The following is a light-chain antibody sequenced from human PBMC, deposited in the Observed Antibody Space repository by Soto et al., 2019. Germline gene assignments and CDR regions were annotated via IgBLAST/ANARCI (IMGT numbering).Light chain of an antibody. V-gene: IGKV1-5*01. CDR1: QSISSW. J-gene: IGKJ1*01. Sequence: DIQMTQSPSTLSASVGDRVTITCRASQSISSWLAWYQQKPGKAPKLLIYDASSLESGVPSRFSGSGSGTELTLTITSLQPDDFATDYCQQYNSYPWTFGQGTKVEIK. CDR2: DAS. CDR3: QQYNSYPWT.